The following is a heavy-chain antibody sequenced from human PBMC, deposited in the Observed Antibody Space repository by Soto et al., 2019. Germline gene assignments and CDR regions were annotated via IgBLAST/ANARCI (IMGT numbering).Heavy chain of an antibody. V-gene: IGHV1-58*01. D-gene: IGHD3-22*01. J-gene: IGHJ4*02. CDR2: IVVGSGNT. CDR1: GFTFTSSA. CDR3: AADPNPYSSGYYFGY. Sequence: QMQLVQSGPEVKKPGTSVKVSCKASGFTFTSSAVQWVRQARGQRLEWIGWIVVGSGNTNYAQKFQERVTITRDMSTSTAYMELSSLRSEDTAVYYCAADPNPYSSGYYFGYWGQGTLVTVSS.